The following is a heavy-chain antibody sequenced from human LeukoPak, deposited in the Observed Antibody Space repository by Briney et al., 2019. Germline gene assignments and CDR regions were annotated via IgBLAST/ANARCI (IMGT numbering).Heavy chain of an antibody. CDR2: IYYSGST. J-gene: IGHJ2*01. D-gene: IGHD3-22*01. CDR3: AGDRGDSSGYSYWYFDL. CDR1: GGSISSGGYY. Sequence: SETLSLTCTVSGGSISSGGYYWSWIRQHPGKGLEWIGYIYYSGSTYYNPSLKSRVTISVDTSKNQFSLKLSSVTAADTAVYYCAGDRGDSSGYSYWYFDLWGRGTLVTVSS. V-gene: IGHV4-31*03.